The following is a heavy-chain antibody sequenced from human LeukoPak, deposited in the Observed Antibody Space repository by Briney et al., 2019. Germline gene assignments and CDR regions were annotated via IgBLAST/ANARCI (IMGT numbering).Heavy chain of an antibody. CDR2: INPSGGST. V-gene: IGHV1-46*01. CDR1: GYTFTSYY. Sequence: SVKVSCKASGYTFTSYYMHWVRQAPGQGLEWMGIINPSGGSTSYAQKFQGRVTMTRDTSTSTVYMELSSLRSEDTAVYYCARARSPSIAALDFDYWGQGTLVTVSS. D-gene: IGHD6-6*01. CDR3: ARARSPSIAALDFDY. J-gene: IGHJ4*02.